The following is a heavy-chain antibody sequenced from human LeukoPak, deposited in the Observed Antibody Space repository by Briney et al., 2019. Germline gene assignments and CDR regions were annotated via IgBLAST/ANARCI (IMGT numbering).Heavy chain of an antibody. V-gene: IGHV1-2*02. J-gene: IGHJ3*02. CDR1: GYTFTGYY. D-gene: IGHD1-20*01. Sequence: ASVKVSCKASGYTFTGYYMHWVRQAPGQGLEWMGWINPNSGSTNYAQKFQGRVTMTRDTSISTAYMELSRLRSDDTAVYYCARVGHNWNHRGLHAFDIWGQGTMVTVSS. CDR3: ARVGHNWNHRGLHAFDI. CDR2: INPNSGST.